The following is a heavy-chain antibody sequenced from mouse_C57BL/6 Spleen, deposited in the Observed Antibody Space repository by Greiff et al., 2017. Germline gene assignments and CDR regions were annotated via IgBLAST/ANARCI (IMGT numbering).Heavy chain of an antibody. CDR2: INPNNGGT. D-gene: IGHD2-1*01. V-gene: IGHV1-18*01. CDR1: GYTFTDYN. CDR3: ARYRVYGSFWYFDV. J-gene: IGHJ1*03. Sequence: EVQLQQSGPELVKPGASVKIPCKASGYTFTDYNMDWVKQSHGKSLEWIGDINPNNGGTIYNQKFKGKDTLTVDKSSSTAYMELRSLTSEDTAVYYCARYRVYGSFWYFDVCGTGTTVTVSS.